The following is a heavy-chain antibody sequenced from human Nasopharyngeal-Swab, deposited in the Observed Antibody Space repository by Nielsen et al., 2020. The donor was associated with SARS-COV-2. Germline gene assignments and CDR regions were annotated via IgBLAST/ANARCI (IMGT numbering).Heavy chain of an antibody. CDR3: ARAVAGRNWYFDL. CDR1: GGSISSGGYY. Sequence: SETLSLTCTVSGGSISSGGYYWSWIRQHPGKGLEWIGYIYYSGSTYYNPSLTSRVTISVDTSKNQFSLKLSSVTAADTAVYYCARAVAGRNWYFDLWGRGTLVTASS. J-gene: IGHJ2*01. D-gene: IGHD6-19*01. V-gene: IGHV4-31*03. CDR2: IYYSGST.